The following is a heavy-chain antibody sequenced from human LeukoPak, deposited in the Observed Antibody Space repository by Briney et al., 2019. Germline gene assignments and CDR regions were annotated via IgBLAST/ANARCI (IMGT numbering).Heavy chain of an antibody. CDR3: ARDNVSLYYYYYYMDV. J-gene: IGHJ6*03. V-gene: IGHV3-53*01. CDR2: IYSDNT. Sequence: GGSLRLSCTVSGFTVSSNSMSWVRQAPGKGLEWVSFIYSDNTHYSDSVKGRFTISRDNAKNSLYLQMNSLRAEDTAVYYCARDNVSLYYYYYYMDVWGKGTTVTVSS. D-gene: IGHD2-8*01. CDR1: GFTVSSNS.